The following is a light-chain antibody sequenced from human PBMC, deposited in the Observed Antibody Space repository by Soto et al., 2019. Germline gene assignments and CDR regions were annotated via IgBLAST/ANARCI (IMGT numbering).Light chain of an antibody. Sequence: DVQMTQSPSSLSASVGDRVTITCRASQDIKDWLAWYQQKPAKAPKSLISAASNLQPGVPSRFSGSGSGTEFTLTITSLQPEDSATYYCQQYNIYPFTFGGGTKVEIK. V-gene: IGKV1D-16*01. J-gene: IGKJ4*01. CDR3: QQYNIYPFT. CDR2: AAS. CDR1: QDIKDW.